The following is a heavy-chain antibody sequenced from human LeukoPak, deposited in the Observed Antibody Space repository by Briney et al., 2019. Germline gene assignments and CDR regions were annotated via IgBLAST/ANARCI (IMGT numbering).Heavy chain of an antibody. D-gene: IGHD3-3*01. Sequence: PGRSLRLSCTASGFTFGDYAMSWVRQAPGKGLEWVGFIRSKAYGGTTEYAASVKGRFTISRDDSKSIAYLQMNSLKTEDTAVYYCTSEHYDFWRGYQYYFDYWCQGTLVTVSS. V-gene: IGHV3-49*04. CDR1: GFTFGDYA. CDR3: TSEHYDFWRGYQYYFDY. J-gene: IGHJ4*02. CDR2: IRSKAYGGTT.